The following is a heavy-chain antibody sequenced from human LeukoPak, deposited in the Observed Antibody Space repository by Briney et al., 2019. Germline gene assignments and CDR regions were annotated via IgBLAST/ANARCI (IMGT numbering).Heavy chain of an antibody. J-gene: IGHJ4*02. CDR1: GFTVSSNY. Sequence: GGSLRLSCAASGFTVSSNYMSWVRQAPGKGREWVSSVSSSSSTIYYADSVKGRFTISRDNAKNSLYLQMNSLRDEDTAVYYCARHSSPGCSSTSCPRGFDYWGQGTLVTVSS. CDR2: VSSSSSTI. D-gene: IGHD2-2*01. CDR3: ARHSSPGCSSTSCPRGFDY. V-gene: IGHV3-48*02.